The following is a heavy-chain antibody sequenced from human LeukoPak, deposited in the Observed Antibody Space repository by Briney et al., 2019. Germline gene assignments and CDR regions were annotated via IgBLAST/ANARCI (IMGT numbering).Heavy chain of an antibody. CDR3: VRHVARAFDI. Sequence: PSETLSLTCTVSGYSISSGFYWGWIRPTPGKGLEWIGTISHSGTPYYNPSLKSRVTISIDTSKNQLSLKLSSVTAADTAVYSCVRHVARAFDIWGQGTKVTVSS. CDR2: ISHSGTP. V-gene: IGHV4-38-2*02. CDR1: GYSISSGFY. J-gene: IGHJ3*02.